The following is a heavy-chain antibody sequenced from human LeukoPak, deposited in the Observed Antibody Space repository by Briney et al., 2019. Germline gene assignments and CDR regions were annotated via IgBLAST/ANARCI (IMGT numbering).Heavy chain of an antibody. CDR3: ARLASRAEYYHYYGMDV. CDR1: GGSISSYY. J-gene: IGHJ6*02. V-gene: IGHV4-59*08. CDR2: IYYSGST. Sequence: SETLSLTCTVSGGSISSYYWSWIRQPPGKGLEWIGYIYYSGSTNYNPSLKSRVTISVDTSKNQFSLKLSSVTAADTAVYYCARLASRAEYYHYYGMDVWGQGTTVTVSS.